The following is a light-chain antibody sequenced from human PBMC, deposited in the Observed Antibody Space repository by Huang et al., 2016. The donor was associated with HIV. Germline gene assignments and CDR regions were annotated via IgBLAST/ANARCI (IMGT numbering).Light chain of an antibody. CDR1: RNLTNSQ. CDR2: GAS. V-gene: IGKV3-20*01. J-gene: IGKJ2*01. CDR3: QQYDTFS. Sequence: EVVLTQSPGILSLSAGERASLSCRASRNLTNSQLAWYQQKVGQPPRLLVFGASTRVSGVPERFTGGVSGRDLTLSISGLEPDDFATYYCQQYDTFSFGQGTRLE.